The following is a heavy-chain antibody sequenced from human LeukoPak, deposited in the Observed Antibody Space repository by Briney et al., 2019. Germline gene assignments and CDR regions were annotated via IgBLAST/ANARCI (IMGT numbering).Heavy chain of an antibody. CDR2: ISSSGGTI. CDR3: ARASSGYPSGAFDI. D-gene: IGHD3-22*01. J-gene: IGHJ3*02. V-gene: IGHV3-48*03. CDR1: GFTFSSYE. Sequence: GGSLRLSCAASGFTFSSYEMNWVRQAPGKGREWGSYISSSGGTIYYADSVKGRFTISRANAKNSLYLQRNSLRAEDTAVYYCARASSGYPSGAFDIWGQGTMVTVSS.